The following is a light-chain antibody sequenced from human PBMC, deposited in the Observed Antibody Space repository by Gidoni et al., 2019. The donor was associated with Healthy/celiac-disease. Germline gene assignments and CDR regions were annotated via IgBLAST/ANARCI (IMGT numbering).Light chain of an antibody. CDR2: WAS. CDR3: QQYHSTPWT. V-gene: IGKV4-1*01. CDR1: QSVLSSSNNKNY. J-gene: IGKJ1*01. Sequence: DIVMTQSPDSLAVSLGERATINCKSSQSVLSSSNNKNYLAWYQQKPGQPPKLLIYWASTRESGVPDRFSGSGSGTDVTLTISSLQAEDVAVYYCQQYHSTPWTFGQXTKVGS.